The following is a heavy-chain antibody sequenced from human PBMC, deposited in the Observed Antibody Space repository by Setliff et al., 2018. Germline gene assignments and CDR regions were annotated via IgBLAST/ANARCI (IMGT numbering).Heavy chain of an antibody. CDR3: ARESRYYYDNLGTLDY. D-gene: IGHD3-22*01. CDR2: IYSSGST. V-gene: IGHV4-30-4*08. Sequence: PSETLSLTCTVSGGSISSGDDYWSWIRHPPGKGLEWIGYIYSSGSTYYNPSLKSRVSISVDTSKNQCSLKLSSVTAADTAVYYCARESRYYYDNLGTLDYWGQGTLVTVSS. J-gene: IGHJ4*02. CDR1: GGSISSGDDY.